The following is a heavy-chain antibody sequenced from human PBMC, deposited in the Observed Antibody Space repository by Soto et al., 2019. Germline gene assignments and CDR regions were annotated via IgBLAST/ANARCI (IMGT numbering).Heavy chain of an antibody. Sequence: VKVSCKASGYTFSSYDINWVRQATGQGLEWMGWMNPNSGNTGYAQKFRGRVTMTRNTSISTAYMELSSLGSEDTATYYCARGVITMVRGVNNWFDPWGQGTLVTVSS. J-gene: IGHJ5*02. CDR3: ARGVITMVRGVNNWFDP. D-gene: IGHD3-10*01. CDR2: MNPNSGNT. CDR1: GYTFSSYD. V-gene: IGHV1-8*01.